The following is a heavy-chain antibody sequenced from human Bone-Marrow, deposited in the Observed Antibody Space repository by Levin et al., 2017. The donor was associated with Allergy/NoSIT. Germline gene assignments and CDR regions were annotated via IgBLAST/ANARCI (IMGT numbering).Heavy chain of an antibody. CDR1: GGSISSGGYY. CDR3: ARDPVGFWSGYTNYFDY. V-gene: IGHV4-31*03. J-gene: IGHJ4*02. D-gene: IGHD3-3*01. CDR2: IYYSGST. Sequence: PSETLSLTCTVSGGSISSGGYYWSWIRQHPGKGLEWIGYIYYSGSTYYNPSLKSRVTISVDTSKNQFSLKLSSVTAADTAVYYCARDPVGFWSGYTNYFDYWGQGTLVTVSS.